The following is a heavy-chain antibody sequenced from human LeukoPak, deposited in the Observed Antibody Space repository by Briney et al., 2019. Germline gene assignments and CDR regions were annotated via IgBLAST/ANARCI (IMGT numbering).Heavy chain of an antibody. CDR3: RSIAAAGTNYGMDV. CDR2: TNHSGST. CDR1: GGSFSGYY. D-gene: IGHD6-13*01. Sequence: SETLSLTCAVYGGSFSGYYWSWIRQPPGKGLEWIGETNHSGSTNYNPSLKSRVTISVDTSKNQFSLKLSSVTAADTAVYYCRSIAAAGTNYGMDVWGQGTTVTVSS. V-gene: IGHV4-34*01. J-gene: IGHJ6*02.